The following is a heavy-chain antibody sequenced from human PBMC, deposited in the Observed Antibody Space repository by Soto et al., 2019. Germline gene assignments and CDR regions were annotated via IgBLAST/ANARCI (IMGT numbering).Heavy chain of an antibody. Sequence: GGSLRLSCAASGFTFSSYAMSWVRQAPGKGLEWVSAISGSGGSTYYADSVKGRFTISRDNSKNTLYLQMKSLRAEDTAVYYWARGHYYGSGEPTDHWAQGPMVTVYS. D-gene: IGHD3-10*01. CDR2: ISGSGGST. V-gene: IGHV3-23*01. J-gene: IGHJ4*02. CDR3: ARGHYYGSGEPTDH. CDR1: GFTFSSYA.